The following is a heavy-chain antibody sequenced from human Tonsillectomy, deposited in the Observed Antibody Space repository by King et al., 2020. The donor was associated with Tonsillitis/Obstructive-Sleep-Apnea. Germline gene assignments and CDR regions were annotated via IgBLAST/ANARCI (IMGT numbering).Heavy chain of an antibody. V-gene: IGHV3-66*01. CDR3: ASYPVADIVVVVAATDYYYMDV. CDR1: GFTVSSNY. Sequence: VQLVESGGGLVQPGGSLRLSCAASGFTVSSNYMSWVRQAPGKGLEWVSVIYSGGSTYYADSVKGRFTISRDNSKNTLYLQMNSLRAEDTAVYYCASYPVADIVVVVAATDYYYMDVWGKGTTVTVSS. D-gene: IGHD2-15*01. CDR2: IYSGGST. J-gene: IGHJ6*03.